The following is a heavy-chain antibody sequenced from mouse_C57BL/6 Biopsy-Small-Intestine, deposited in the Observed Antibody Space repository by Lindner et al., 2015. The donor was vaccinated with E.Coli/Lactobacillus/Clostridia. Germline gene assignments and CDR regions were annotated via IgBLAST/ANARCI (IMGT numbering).Heavy chain of an antibody. CDR3: ARSSVYFDLSSHYAY. CDR2: ISGYNGDT. J-gene: IGHJ4*01. CDR1: GYIFSKYA. D-gene: IGHD2-4*01. Sequence: SVKVSCKASGYIFSKYAIGWVRQAPGEGLEWMGWISGYNGDTKYAQNFQARLTMTTDTSTSTAYMELRSLRSDDTAVYYCARSSVYFDLSSHYAYWGQGTLVTVSS. V-gene: IGHV1-4*01.